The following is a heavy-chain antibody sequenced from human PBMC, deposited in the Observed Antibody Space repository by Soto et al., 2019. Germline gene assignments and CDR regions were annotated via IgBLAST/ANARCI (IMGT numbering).Heavy chain of an antibody. Sequence: ASVKVSCKASGYTFTSYAMHWVRQAPGQRLEWMGWINAGNGNTKYSQKFQGRVTITRDTSASTAYMELSSLRSEDTAVYYCARVIGTASYYYYYGMDVWGQGTTVTVSS. CDR2: INAGNGNT. CDR1: GYTFTSYA. J-gene: IGHJ6*02. D-gene: IGHD6-13*01. CDR3: ARVIGTASYYYYYGMDV. V-gene: IGHV1-3*01.